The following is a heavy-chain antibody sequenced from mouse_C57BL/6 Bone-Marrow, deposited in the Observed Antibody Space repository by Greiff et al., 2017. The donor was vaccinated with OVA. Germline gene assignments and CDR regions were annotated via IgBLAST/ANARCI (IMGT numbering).Heavy chain of an antibody. V-gene: IGHV1-69*01. D-gene: IGHD1-1*01. CDR2: IDPSDSYT. CDR1: GYTFTSYW. J-gene: IGHJ2*01. Sequence: QVQLQQPGAELVMPGASVKLSCKASGYTFTSYWMHWVKQRPGQGLEWIGEIDPSDSYTNYNQKFKGKSTLTVDKSSSTAYMQLSSLTSEDSAVYYCARSPGYGSGYGYWGQGTTLTVSS. CDR3: ARSPGYGSGYGY.